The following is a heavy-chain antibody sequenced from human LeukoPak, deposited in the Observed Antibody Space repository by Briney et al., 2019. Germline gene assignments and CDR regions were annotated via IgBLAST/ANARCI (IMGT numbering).Heavy chain of an antibody. CDR2: IWYDGSNK. CDR1: GFTFSSYG. V-gene: IGHV3-33*01. D-gene: IGHD6-13*01. Sequence: GRSLRLSCAASGFTFSSYGMHWVRQAPGKGLEWVAVIWYDGSNKYYADSVKGRFTISRDNSKNTLYLQMNSLRAEDTAVYYCARELSSSWLREANWFDPWGQGTLVTVSS. J-gene: IGHJ5*02. CDR3: ARELSSSWLREANWFDP.